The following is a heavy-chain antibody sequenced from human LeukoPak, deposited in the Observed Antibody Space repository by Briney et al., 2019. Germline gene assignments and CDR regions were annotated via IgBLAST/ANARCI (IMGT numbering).Heavy chain of an antibody. Sequence: ASVKVSCKASGYTFTSYDTNWVRQATGQGLEWMGWMNPNSGNTGYAQKFQGRVTMTRNTSISTAYMELSSLRSEDTAVCYCARGLAITMVRGVIVGFDPWGQGTLVTVSS. D-gene: IGHD3-10*01. CDR1: GYTFTSYD. CDR2: MNPNSGNT. CDR3: ARGLAITMVRGVIVGFDP. V-gene: IGHV1-8*01. J-gene: IGHJ5*02.